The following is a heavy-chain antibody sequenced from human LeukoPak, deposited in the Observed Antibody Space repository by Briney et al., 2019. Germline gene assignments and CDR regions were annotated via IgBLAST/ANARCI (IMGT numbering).Heavy chain of an antibody. J-gene: IGHJ4*02. V-gene: IGHV4-59*04. Sequence: SETLSLTCTVSGDSISSYYWSWIRQPPGKGLEWIGSIYYSGSTYYKPSLKSRVIISVDTSKNQFTLKLNSVTAADTAVYYCARITGFGESPDYWGQGTLVTVSS. CDR1: GDSISSYY. CDR3: ARITGFGESPDY. CDR2: IYYSGST. D-gene: IGHD3-10*01.